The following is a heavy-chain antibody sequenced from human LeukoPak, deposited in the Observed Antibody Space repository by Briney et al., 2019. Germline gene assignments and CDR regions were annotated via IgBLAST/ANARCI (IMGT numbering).Heavy chain of an antibody. Sequence: SETLSLTWTLYGGSFSGYYWSWIRQPPGKGLEWIGEINHSGSTNYNPSLKSRVTISVDTSKNQFSLKLSSVTAADTAVYYCARVATRRDGYNPDYWGQGTLVTVSS. CDR2: INHSGST. V-gene: IGHV4-34*01. D-gene: IGHD5-24*01. CDR1: GGSFSGYY. CDR3: ARVATRRDGYNPDY. J-gene: IGHJ4*02.